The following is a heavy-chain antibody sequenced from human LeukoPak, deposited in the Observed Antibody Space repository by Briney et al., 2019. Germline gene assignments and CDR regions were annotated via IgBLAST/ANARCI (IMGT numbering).Heavy chain of an antibody. CDR2: INHSGSN. D-gene: IGHD6-13*01. J-gene: IGHJ6*03. CDR3: ARSARDSTSWYRADYYYYYKDG. CDR1: GGSFSGYY. V-gene: IGHV4-34*01. Sequence: KSSETLSLPYAVYGGSFSGYYWSWIGQPPGKGLEWIGEINHSGSNNYNPSLKSRVTISVDTSKNQFSLKLSSVTDADTAVYYCARSARDSTSWYRADYYYYYKDGWFKGTTATVSS.